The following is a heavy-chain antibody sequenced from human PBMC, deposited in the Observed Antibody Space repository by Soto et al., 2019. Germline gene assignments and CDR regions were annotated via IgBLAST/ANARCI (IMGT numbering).Heavy chain of an antibody. CDR2: ISYDETNE. CDR3: SKDLRTTISDYGMDV. CDR1: GFTFGSHG. J-gene: IGHJ6*02. Sequence: QVQLVESGGGLVQPGGSLRLTCLASGFTFGSHGMHWVRQAPGKGLEWVAVISYDETNEHYVDSVKGRFTISRDNYKSILDLQMNRLRPEDTAVYKCSKDLRTTISDYGMDVWGQGTTVTVSS. V-gene: IGHV3-30*18.